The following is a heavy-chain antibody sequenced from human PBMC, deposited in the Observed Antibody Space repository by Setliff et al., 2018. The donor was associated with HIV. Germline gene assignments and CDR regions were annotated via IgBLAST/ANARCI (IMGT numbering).Heavy chain of an antibody. CDR2: ISAYNGNT. Sequence: ASVKVSCQASGYIFTSYGISWVRQAPGQGLEWMGWISAYNGNTNYAQKFQGRVSMTIDTSTSTAYMGLRSLRPDDTAVYFCARDPSSGIYYDSSGQYFQNWGQGTLVTVSS. CDR3: ARDPSSGIYYDSSGQYFQN. CDR1: GYIFTSYG. J-gene: IGHJ1*01. D-gene: IGHD3-22*01. V-gene: IGHV1-18*01.